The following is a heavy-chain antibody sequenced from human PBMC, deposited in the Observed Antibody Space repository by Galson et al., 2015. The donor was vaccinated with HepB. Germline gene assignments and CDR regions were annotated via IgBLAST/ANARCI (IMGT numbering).Heavy chain of an antibody. CDR2: INAGNGNT. Sequence: VKVSCKASGYTFTSYAMHWVRQAPGQRLEWMGWINAGNGNTKYSQKFQGRVTITRDTSASAAYMELSSLRSEDTAVYYCATESYYYDSSGYYYYYGMDVWGQGTTVTVSS. CDR1: GYTFTSYA. J-gene: IGHJ6*02. V-gene: IGHV1-3*01. D-gene: IGHD3-22*01. CDR3: ATESYYYDSSGYYYYYGMDV.